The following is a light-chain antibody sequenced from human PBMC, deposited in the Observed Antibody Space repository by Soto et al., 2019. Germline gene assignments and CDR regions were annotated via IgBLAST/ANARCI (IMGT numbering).Light chain of an antibody. CDR2: GAS. V-gene: IGKV3-15*01. CDR1: QSVKNN. Sequence: EIVMTQSPATLSVSPGERATLSCRASQSVKNNLAWYQQKPGQAPRLLIYGASTRATGIPARFSGSGSETEFTLTISSLQSEDFAVYYCQQYTNWPLMYTFGQGTTLEIK. J-gene: IGKJ2*01. CDR3: QQYTNWPLMYT.